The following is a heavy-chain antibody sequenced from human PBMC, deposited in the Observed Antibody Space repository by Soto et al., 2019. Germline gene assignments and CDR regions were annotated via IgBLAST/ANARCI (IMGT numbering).Heavy chain of an antibody. Sequence: SETLSLTCTVSGGSISSGGYYWSWIRQHPGKGLEWIGYIYYSGSTYYNPSLKSRVTISVDTSKKQFSLKLSSVTAADTAVYYCARASQYCSSTSCSIMDVWGKGTTVTVSS. CDR1: GGSISSGGYY. V-gene: IGHV4-31*03. J-gene: IGHJ6*04. CDR3: ARASQYCSSTSCSIMDV. D-gene: IGHD2-2*01. CDR2: IYYSGST.